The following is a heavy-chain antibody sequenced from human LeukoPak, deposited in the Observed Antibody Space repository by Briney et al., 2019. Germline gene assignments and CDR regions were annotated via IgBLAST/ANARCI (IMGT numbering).Heavy chain of an antibody. D-gene: IGHD5-18*01. CDR3: ATSFQLWLEYDAFDI. CDR2: MNPNSGNT. CDR1: GYTFTSYD. J-gene: IGHJ3*02. Sequence: GASVKVSCKASGYTFTSYDINWVRQATGQGLEWMGWMNPNSGNTGYAQKFQGRVTITRNTSISTAYMELSSLRSEDTAVYYCATSFQLWLEYDAFDIWGQGTMVTVSS. V-gene: IGHV1-8*03.